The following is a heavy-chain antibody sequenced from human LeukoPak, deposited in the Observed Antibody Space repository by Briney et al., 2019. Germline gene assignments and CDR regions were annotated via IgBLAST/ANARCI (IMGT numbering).Heavy chain of an antibody. D-gene: IGHD6-19*01. J-gene: IGHJ4*02. Sequence: SLKPSCKASRGTLSSYAISSVPQAPGQRLEWMGGIIPIFGTANYAQKFQGRVTITADKSTSTAYMELSSLRSEDTAVYYCAREVGGSGWYGGFDYWGQGTLVTVSS. CDR2: IIPIFGTA. CDR1: RGTLSSYA. V-gene: IGHV1-69*06. CDR3: AREVGGSGWYGGFDY.